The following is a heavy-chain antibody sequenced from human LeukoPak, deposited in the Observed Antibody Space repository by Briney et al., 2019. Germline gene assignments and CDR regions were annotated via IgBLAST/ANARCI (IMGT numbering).Heavy chain of an antibody. V-gene: IGHV1-69*05. CDR2: IIPIFGTA. CDR1: GGTFSSYA. J-gene: IGHJ5*02. CDR3: ARGRGAFWSGYYYGKNWFDP. D-gene: IGHD3-3*01. Sequence: ASVKVSCKTSGGTFSSYAISWVRQAPGQGLEWMGGIIPIFGTANYAQKFQGRVTITTDESTSTAYMELSSLRSEDTAVYYCARGRGAFWSGYYYGKNWFDPWGQGTLVTVSS.